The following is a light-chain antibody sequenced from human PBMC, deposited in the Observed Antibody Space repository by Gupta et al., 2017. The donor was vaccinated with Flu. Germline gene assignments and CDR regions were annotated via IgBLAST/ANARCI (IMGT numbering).Light chain of an antibody. CDR2: DVS. Sequence: SALTQPRPASGSPGQPVTISCIGTSSDVGGYNYVYWYKQHPGKAPKLMIYDVSNRPAGVPARFSGSKSGNPASLTISGRQEEDEADYYCCAYAGSYDYVFGTGTKVTVL. CDR3: CAYAGSYDYV. CDR1: SSDVGGYNY. V-gene: IGLV2-11*01. J-gene: IGLJ1*01.